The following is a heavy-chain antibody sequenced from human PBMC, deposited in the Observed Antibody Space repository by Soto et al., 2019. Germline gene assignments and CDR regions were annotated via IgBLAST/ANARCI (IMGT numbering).Heavy chain of an antibody. V-gene: IGHV3-23*01. CDR3: AKDQVAWDSGYYFDY. CDR1: GFTFSSSA. Sequence: GGSLSLSCAASGFTFSSSAMRWVRQAPGKGLEWVSAISGSGGSTYYADSVKGRFTISRDNSKNTLYLQMNSRRAEDTAVYYCAKDQVAWDSGYYFDYWGQGTLVTVSS. J-gene: IGHJ4*02. D-gene: IGHD6-25*01. CDR2: ISGSGGST.